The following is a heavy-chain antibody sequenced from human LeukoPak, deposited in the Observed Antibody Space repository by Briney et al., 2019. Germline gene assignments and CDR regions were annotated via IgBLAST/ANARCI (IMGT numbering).Heavy chain of an antibody. CDR3: AKASTIFGVVPDY. Sequence: PGGSLRLSCAASGFTFSDYYMSWIRQAPGKGLEWVSIIYSGGSTYYADSVKGRFTISRDNSKNTLYLQMNSLRAEDTAVYYCAKASTIFGVVPDYWGQGTLVTVSS. V-gene: IGHV3-53*01. J-gene: IGHJ4*02. CDR2: IYSGGST. D-gene: IGHD3-3*01. CDR1: GFTFSDYY.